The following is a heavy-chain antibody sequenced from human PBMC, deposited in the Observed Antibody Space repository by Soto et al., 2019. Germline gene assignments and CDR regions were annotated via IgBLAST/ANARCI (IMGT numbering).Heavy chain of an antibody. J-gene: IGHJ5*01. Sequence: EVQLLESGGGLVQPGGSLRLSCAASGFTFSSYAMVWVRPAPGKGLEWVSAISGGGATTYYADSMRGRFTISRDNSQNTLYLQMNSLTPEDTALYYCAKAHKSSGGYSWFDYWGQGTLVTVSS. V-gene: IGHV3-23*01. D-gene: IGHD1-26*01. CDR3: AKAHKSSGGYSWFDY. CDR1: GFTFSSYA. CDR2: ISGGGATT.